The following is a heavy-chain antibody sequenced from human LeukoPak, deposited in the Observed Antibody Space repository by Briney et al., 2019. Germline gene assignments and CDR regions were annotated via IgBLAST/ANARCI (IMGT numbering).Heavy chain of an antibody. CDR3: ARKPRIAVAGSGSYFDY. V-gene: IGHV4-39*07. D-gene: IGHD6-19*01. Sequence: SETLSLTCTVSGGSISSSSYYWGWIRQPPGKGLEWIGSIYYSGSTYYNPSLKSRVTISVDTSKNQFSLKLSSVTAADTAVYYCARKPRIAVAGSGSYFDYWGQGTLVTVSS. CDR1: GGSISSSSYY. J-gene: IGHJ4*02. CDR2: IYYSGST.